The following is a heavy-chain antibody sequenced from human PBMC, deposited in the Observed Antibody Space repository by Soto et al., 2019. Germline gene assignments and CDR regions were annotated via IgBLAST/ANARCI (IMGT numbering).Heavy chain of an antibody. Sequence: QVQLVQSGAEVKKPGASVRVSCKTYGYSFVNFFLHWVRQAPGQGPEWMGLVNPKRGRTEYAPNFQGRVTMTRDTSINTVYLDLSGLTSDDTAVYYCARDSGIPGRFWYFDIWGRGTLVTVSP. CDR3: ARDSGIPGRFWYFDI. CDR2: VNPKRGRT. J-gene: IGHJ2*01. CDR1: GYSFVNFF. V-gene: IGHV1-2*06. D-gene: IGHD2-21*01.